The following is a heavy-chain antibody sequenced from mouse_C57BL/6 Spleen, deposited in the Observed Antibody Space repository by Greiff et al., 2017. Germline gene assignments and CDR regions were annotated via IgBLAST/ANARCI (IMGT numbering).Heavy chain of an antibody. CDR2: IYPGSGNA. CDR1: GYTFTSYS. D-gene: IGHD1-1*01. V-gene: IGHV1-55*01. CDR3: ERASYGGSCRGVLDY. J-gene: IGHJ2*01. Sequence: QVQLQESGAELVKPGASVKMSCKASGYTFTSYSMTWVKQRPGQGLEWIGDIYPGSGNANYNEKFKSKATLTADTSSSTAYMQLSSLTSEDSAVYYCERASYGGSCRGVLDYWGQGTTVTVSA.